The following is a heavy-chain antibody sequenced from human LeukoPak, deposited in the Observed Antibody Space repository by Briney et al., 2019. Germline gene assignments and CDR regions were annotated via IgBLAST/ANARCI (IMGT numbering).Heavy chain of an antibody. CDR1: GYTFTGYW. Sequence: WASVKLSCKAFGYTFTGYWMHWVRQAPGQGPEWMGVISPSGGSTIYAQKFKGRVTLTRDMSTSTDYLELSSLRSEDTAVYYCATDTGGPYAAFDIWGQGTMVTVSS. D-gene: IGHD2-8*02. V-gene: IGHV1-46*01. J-gene: IGHJ3*02. CDR3: ATDTGGPYAAFDI. CDR2: ISPSGGST.